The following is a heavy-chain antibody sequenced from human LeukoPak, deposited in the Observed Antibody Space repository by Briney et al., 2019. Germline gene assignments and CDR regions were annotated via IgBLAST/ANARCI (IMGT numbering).Heavy chain of an antibody. V-gene: IGHV1-24*01. D-gene: IGHD3-3*01. J-gene: IGHJ5*02. Sequence: ASVKVSCKVSGYTLTELSMHWVRQAPGKGLEWMGGFDPEDGETIYAQKFQGRVTMTEGTSTDTAYMELSSLRSEDTAVYYCATDISSTAALRFLEWLSSWGQGTLVTVSS. CDR2: FDPEDGET. CDR3: ATDISSTAALRFLEWLSS. CDR1: GYTLTELS.